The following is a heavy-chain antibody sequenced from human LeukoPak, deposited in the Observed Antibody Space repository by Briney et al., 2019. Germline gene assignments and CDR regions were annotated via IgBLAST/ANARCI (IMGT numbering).Heavy chain of an antibody. CDR1: GFTFSSYS. D-gene: IGHD1-1*01. CDR3: ARDDSTGIYYYMDV. Sequence: GGSLRLSCAASGFTFSSYSMNWVRQAPGKGLEWVSSISSSSGYIYYADSVKGRFTISRDNAKNSLYLQMNSLRAEDTAVYYCARDDSTGIYYYMDVWGKGTTVTVSS. CDR2: ISSSSGYI. J-gene: IGHJ6*03. V-gene: IGHV3-21*01.